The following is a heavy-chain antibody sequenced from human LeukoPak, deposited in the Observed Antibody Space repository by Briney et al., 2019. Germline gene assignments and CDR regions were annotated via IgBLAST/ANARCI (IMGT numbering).Heavy chain of an antibody. CDR2: IIPIFGTA. CDR1: GGTFSSYA. V-gene: IGHV1-69*13. D-gene: IGHD5-18*01. CDR3: ARGRDTAMVIDY. J-gene: IGHJ4*02. Sequence: SVKVSCKASGGTFSSYAISWVRQAPGQGLEWMGGIIPIFGTANYAQRFQGRVTITADESTSTAYMELSSLRSEDTAVYYCARGRDTAMVIDYWGQGTLVTVSS.